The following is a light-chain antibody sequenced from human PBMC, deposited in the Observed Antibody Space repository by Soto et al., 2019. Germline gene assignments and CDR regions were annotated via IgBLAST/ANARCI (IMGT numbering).Light chain of an antibody. V-gene: IGLV2-8*01. CDR3: SSFAGTYNPYV. CDR1: SSDVGGYNY. Sequence: QSVLTQPPSASGSPGQSVTISCTGTSSDVGGYNYVSWYQQYPGKAPKLMICKVSLRPSGVPDRFSGSKSGNTASLTVSGLQAEDEAAYYCSSFAGTYNPYVFGTGTKVTVL. J-gene: IGLJ1*01. CDR2: KVS.